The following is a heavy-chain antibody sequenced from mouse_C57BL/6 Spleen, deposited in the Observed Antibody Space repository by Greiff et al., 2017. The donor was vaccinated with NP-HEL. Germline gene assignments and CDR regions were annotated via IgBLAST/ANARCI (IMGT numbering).Heavy chain of an antibody. V-gene: IGHV1-69*01. CDR1: CYTFTSYW. CDR3: ARYDY. CDR2: IDPSDSYT. Sequence: VQLQQPGAELVMPGASVKLSCKASCYTFTSYWMHWVKQRPGQGLEWIGEIDPSDSYTNYNQKFKGKSTLTVDKSSSTAYMQLSSLTSEDSAVYYCARYDYWGQGTTLTVAS. J-gene: IGHJ2*01.